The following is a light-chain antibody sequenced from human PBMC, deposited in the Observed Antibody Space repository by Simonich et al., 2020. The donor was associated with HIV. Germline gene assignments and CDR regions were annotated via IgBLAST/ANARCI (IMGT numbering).Light chain of an antibody. CDR3: QSYDSSNHVV. CDR2: EDN. CDR1: SGSIARNS. Sequence: NFMLTQPHSVSDSTGKTVTISCTPISGSIARNSVQWYQHRPGSSPTTVIYEDNQRPSGVPDRFSGSIDSSSNSASLTISGLKTEDEADYYCQSYDSSNHVVFGGGTQLTVL. V-gene: IGLV6-57*01. J-gene: IGLJ7*01.